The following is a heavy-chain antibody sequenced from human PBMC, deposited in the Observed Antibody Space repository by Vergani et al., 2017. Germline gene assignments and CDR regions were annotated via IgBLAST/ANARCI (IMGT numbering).Heavy chain of an antibody. V-gene: IGHV2-5*04. CDR2: LYWNDDQ. Sequence: QITLKESGPTLVKPTQTLTLTCTFSGFSLNTRGVSLAWIRQPPGMALDWLALLYWNDDQHYSPSLNNRVTITKDTSKNQVVLTMTNMEYVDTGPYYCVYRKAECGTSGCFYPFYCYYYMDVRGKGTTVTVSS. D-gene: IGHD1-7*01. CDR3: VYRKAECGTSGCFYPFYCYYYMDV. J-gene: IGHJ6*03. CDR1: GFSLNTRGVS.